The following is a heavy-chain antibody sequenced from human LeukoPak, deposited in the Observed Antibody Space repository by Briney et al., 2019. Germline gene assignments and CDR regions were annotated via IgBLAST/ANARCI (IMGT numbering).Heavy chain of an antibody. J-gene: IGHJ4*02. CDR2: IYYSGST. CDR3: ARGASTDNRGYFDY. D-gene: IGHD1-1*01. V-gene: IGHV4-59*01. CDR1: GGSISSYY. Sequence: SETLSLTCTVSGGSISSYYWSWIRQPPGKGLEWIGYIYYSGSTNCNPSLKSRVTISVDTSKNQFSLKLSSVTAADTAVYYCARGASTDNRGYFDYWGQGTLVTVSS.